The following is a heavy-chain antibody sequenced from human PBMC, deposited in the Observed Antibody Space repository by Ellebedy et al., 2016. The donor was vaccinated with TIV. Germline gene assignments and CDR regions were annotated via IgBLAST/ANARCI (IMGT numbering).Heavy chain of an antibody. CDR3: ARGDYFEWNY. CDR1: GGSISSYY. Sequence: GSLRLXXTVSGGSISSYYWSWIRQPPGKGLEWIGYIYYSGSTNYNPSLKSRVTISVDTSKNQFSLKLSSVTAADTAVYYCARGDYFEWNYWGQGTLVTVSS. V-gene: IGHV4-59*01. J-gene: IGHJ4*02. CDR2: IYYSGST. D-gene: IGHD2/OR15-2a*01.